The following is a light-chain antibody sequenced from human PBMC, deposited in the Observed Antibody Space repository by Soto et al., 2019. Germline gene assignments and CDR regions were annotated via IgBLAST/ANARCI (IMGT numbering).Light chain of an antibody. J-gene: IGLJ1*01. CDR2: DVS. V-gene: IGLV2-14*03. Sequence: QSALTQPAFVSGSPGQSIAISCTGTSSDVGGYNSASWYQQHPGKAPKLLIYDVSNRPSGVSNRFSGSKSGNTASLTISGLQDEDEDDYYCSSYSTGGSYVFGTGTKLTVL. CDR1: SSDVGGYNS. CDR3: SSYSTGGSYV.